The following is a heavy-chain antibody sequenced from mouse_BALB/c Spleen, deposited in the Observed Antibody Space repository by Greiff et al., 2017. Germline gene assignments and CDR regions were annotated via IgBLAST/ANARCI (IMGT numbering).Heavy chain of an antibody. CDR2: INPSNGRT. Sequence: VQLQQPGAELVKPGASVKLSCKASGYTFTSYWMHWVKQRPGQGLEWIGEINPSNGRTNYNEKFKSKATLTVDKSSSTAYMQLSSLTSEDSAVYYCARGYYYGSSYPDYFDYWGQGTTLTVSS. V-gene: IGHV1S81*02. J-gene: IGHJ2*01. CDR3: ARGYYYGSSYPDYFDY. D-gene: IGHD1-1*01. CDR1: GYTFTSYW.